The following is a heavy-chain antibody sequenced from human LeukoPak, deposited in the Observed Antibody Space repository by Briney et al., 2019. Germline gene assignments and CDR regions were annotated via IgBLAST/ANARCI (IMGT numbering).Heavy chain of an antibody. CDR1: GGTFSSYA. V-gene: IGHV1-69*06. CDR3: ARCSPGDSSNFYAVLQY. D-gene: IGHD3-22*01. Sequence: SVKVSCKASGGTFSSYAVSWVRLTPGQGLEWLGGIIPVFGATTHAQKFQAKVTMTADKSTNTAYLEISSLTSDDTAVYYCARCSPGDSSNFYAVLQYWGQGTQVTVST. J-gene: IGHJ4*02. CDR2: IIPVFGAT.